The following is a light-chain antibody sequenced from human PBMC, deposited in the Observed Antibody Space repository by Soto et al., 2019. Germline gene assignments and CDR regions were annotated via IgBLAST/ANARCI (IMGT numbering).Light chain of an antibody. V-gene: IGLV1-40*01. CDR3: QSYDSSLSGVI. CDR2: GDS. J-gene: IGLJ2*01. Sequence: QLVLTQPPSVSGAPGQRVTISCTGSSSNIGAGYGVHWYIQLPGTAPKLLVYGDSNRPSGVPDRFSGSKSDTSASLAITGLHAEDEADYYCQSYDSSLSGVIFGGGTKVTVL. CDR1: SSNIGAGYG.